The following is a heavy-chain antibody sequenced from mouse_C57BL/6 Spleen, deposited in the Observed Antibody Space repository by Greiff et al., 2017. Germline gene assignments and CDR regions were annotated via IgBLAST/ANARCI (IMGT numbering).Heavy chain of an antibody. D-gene: IGHD1-1*01. CDR3: ARSTSSGYFDV. J-gene: IGHJ1*03. CDR2: IRNKANGYTT. V-gene: IGHV7-3*01. CDR1: GFTFTDYY. Sequence: DVKLVESGGGLVQSGGSLSLSCAASGFTFTDYYMSWVRQPPGKALEWLGFIRNKANGYTTEYSASVKGRFTISRDNSQSILYLQMNALRAEDSATYYCARSTSSGYFDVWGTGTTVTVSS.